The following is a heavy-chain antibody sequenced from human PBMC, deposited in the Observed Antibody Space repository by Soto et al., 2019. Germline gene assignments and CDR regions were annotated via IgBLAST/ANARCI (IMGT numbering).Heavy chain of an antibody. CDR2: IIPYYNTL. D-gene: IGHD6-13*01. Sequence: QAQVVQSGAEVRKPGSSVKLSCKASEGTFNSYAIAWVRQAPGQGLEWMGGIIPYYNTLNYAQKFQDRVTITADDSTNTVYLELSSLRSDDTAVYFCTRGASRWYPYFFASWAQGTLVTVSS. J-gene: IGHJ4*02. V-gene: IGHV1-69*01. CDR1: EGTFNSYA. CDR3: TRGASRWYPYFFAS.